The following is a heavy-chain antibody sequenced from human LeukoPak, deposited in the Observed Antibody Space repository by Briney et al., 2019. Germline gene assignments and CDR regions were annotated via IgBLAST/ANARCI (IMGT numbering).Heavy chain of an antibody. CDR2: IYYSGST. J-gene: IGHJ3*02. D-gene: IGHD2-15*01. CDR3: ARHDGGGYNCSGGSSYNSAFDI. CDR1: GGSISSSSYY. V-gene: IGHV4-39*01. Sequence: PSETLSLTCTVSGGSISSSSYYWGWVRQPPGKGLEWVGSIYYSGSTYYNPSLKSRVTLSIRTFKHKFSLKLSSVTAANTAVYYCARHDGGGYNCSGGSSYNSAFDIWGQGTMVSVSS.